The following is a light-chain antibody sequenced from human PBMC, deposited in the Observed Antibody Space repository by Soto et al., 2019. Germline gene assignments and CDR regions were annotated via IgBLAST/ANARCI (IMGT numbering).Light chain of an antibody. J-gene: IGKJ2*01. Sequence: ILLTQSPGTLSLSPGERATLSCRASQSIGITLAWYQQKLGQSPRLLIYDASNRAPGVPDRFSASGSGSDFTLTISRLEPEDFAVYFCQYYGYSHPNTFGQGTKLDIK. CDR3: QYYGYSHPNT. CDR1: QSIGIT. V-gene: IGKV3-20*01. CDR2: DAS.